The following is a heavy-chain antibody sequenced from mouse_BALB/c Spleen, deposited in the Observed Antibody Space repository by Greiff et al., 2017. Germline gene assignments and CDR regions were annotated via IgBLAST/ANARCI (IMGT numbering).Heavy chain of an antibody. CDR3: AREGNYYGSSYGY. V-gene: IGHV14-3*02. CDR1: GFNIKDTY. Sequence: VQLQQSGAELVKPGASVKLSCTASGFNIKDTYMHWVKQRPEQGLEWIGRIDPANGNTKYDPKFQGKATITADTSSNTAYLQLSSLTSEDTAVYYCAREGNYYGSSYGYWGQGTTLTVSS. J-gene: IGHJ2*01. CDR2: IDPANGNT. D-gene: IGHD1-1*01.